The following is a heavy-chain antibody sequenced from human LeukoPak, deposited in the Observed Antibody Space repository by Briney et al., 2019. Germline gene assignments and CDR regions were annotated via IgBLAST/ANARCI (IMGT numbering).Heavy chain of an antibody. CDR3: AKDMVSTMVRGHFDH. J-gene: IGHJ4*02. CDR2: ISWNSGSI. Sequence: QTGGSLRLSCAASGFTFDDYAMHWVRQAPGKGLEWVSGISWNSGSIGYADSVKGRFTISRDNAKNSLYLQMNSLRAEDTALYYCAKDMVSTMVRGHFDHWGQGTLVTVSS. CDR1: GFTFDDYA. D-gene: IGHD3-10*01. V-gene: IGHV3-9*01.